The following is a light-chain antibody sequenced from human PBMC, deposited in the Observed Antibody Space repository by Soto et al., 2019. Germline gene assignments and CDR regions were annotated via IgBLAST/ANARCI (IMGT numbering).Light chain of an antibody. V-gene: IGLV2-8*01. CDR2: EVS. CDR3: SSYAGGDHVDVV. CDR1: SSDVGGDNY. Sequence: QSALTQPPSASASPGQSVTISCTGTSSDVGGDNYVPWYQPHPGKAPKRMIYEVSKRPSGVPDRFSGSQSGNTASLTVSGLQAEDEADYCCSSYAGGDHVDVVFGGGTKLTVL. J-gene: IGLJ2*01.